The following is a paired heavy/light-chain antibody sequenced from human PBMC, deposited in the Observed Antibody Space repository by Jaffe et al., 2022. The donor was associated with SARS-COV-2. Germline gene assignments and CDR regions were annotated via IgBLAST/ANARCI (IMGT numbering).Heavy chain of an antibody. Sequence: QVQLQESGPGLVRPSETLSLTCTVSGYSISNAYYWGWIRQPPGKGLEWIGSIYHSGSTYYNPSLKSRVTILVVTSKNQFSLKLSSVTAADTAVYYCVRLLGGNDEIDYWGQGTLVTVSS. CDR1: GYSISNAYY. J-gene: IGHJ4*02. V-gene: IGHV4-38-2*02. D-gene: IGHD5-12*01. CDR2: IYHSGST. CDR3: VRLLGGNDEIDY.
Light chain of an antibody. Sequence: QSVLTQPPSVSGAPGQRVTISCTGSRSNIGAGYDVHWYQQLPGTAPKVLIYGNSNRPSGVPDRFSGSKSGTSASLAISGLQAEDEADYYCQSYDSSLSGWVFGGGTKLTVL. CDR1: RSNIGAGYD. J-gene: IGLJ3*02. CDR3: QSYDSSLSGWV. CDR2: GNS. V-gene: IGLV1-40*01.